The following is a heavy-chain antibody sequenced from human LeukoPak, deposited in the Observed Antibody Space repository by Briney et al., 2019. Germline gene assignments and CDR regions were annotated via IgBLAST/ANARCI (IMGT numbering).Heavy chain of an antibody. V-gene: IGHV3-74*01. D-gene: IGHD4-23*01. Sequence: GGSLRLSCAASGFTFSSYWMNWVRQAPGKGLVWVSRIASDGSSTTYANSVKGRFSISRDNAKNTLYLQMNSLRVEDTAVYYCARGRPHGNDYWGQGTLVTVSS. CDR3: ARGRPHGNDY. CDR2: IASDGSST. J-gene: IGHJ4*02. CDR1: GFTFSSYW.